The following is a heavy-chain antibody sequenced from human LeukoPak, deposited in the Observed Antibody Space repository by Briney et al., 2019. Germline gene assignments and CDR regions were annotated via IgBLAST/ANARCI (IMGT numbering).Heavy chain of an antibody. CDR2: IKQDGTEK. CDR3: ASQALRAVDI. CDR1: GFTFSSNW. J-gene: IGHJ3*02. Sequence: PGGSLRLSCAASGFTFSSNWMSWVRQAPGKGLEWVANIKQDGTEKYYVDSVGGRFTISRDNAKNSLYLQMNSLRAEDTAVYYCASQALRAVDIWGQGTMVTVSS. V-gene: IGHV3-7*05. D-gene: IGHD2-15*01.